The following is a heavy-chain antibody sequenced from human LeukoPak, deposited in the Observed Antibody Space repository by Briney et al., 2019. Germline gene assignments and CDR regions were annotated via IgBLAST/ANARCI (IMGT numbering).Heavy chain of an antibody. D-gene: IGHD2-2*01. CDR2: ISSSSSYI. V-gene: IGHV3-21*01. J-gene: IGHJ6*02. Sequence: GGSLRLSCAASGFTFSSYSMNWVREAPGKGLEWVSSISSSSSYIYYADSVKGRFTISRDNATNSLYLQMNSLRAEDTAVCYCARENYCSSTSCYGYYYYYGMDVWGQGTTVTVSS. CDR1: GFTFSSYS. CDR3: ARENYCSSTSCYGYYYYYGMDV.